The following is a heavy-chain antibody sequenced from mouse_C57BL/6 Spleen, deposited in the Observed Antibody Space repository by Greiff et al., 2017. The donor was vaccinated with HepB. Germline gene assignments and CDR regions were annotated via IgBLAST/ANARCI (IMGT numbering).Heavy chain of an antibody. Sequence: EVQGVESGGGLVKPGGSLKLSCAASGFTFSSYAMSWVRQTPEKRLEWVATISDGGSYTYYPDNVKGRFTISRDNAKNNLYLQMSHLKSEDTAMYYCARSLYGNYSYYFDYWGQGTTLTVSS. V-gene: IGHV5-4*01. CDR1: GFTFSSYA. CDR2: ISDGGSYT. CDR3: ARSLYGNYSYYFDY. J-gene: IGHJ2*01. D-gene: IGHD2-1*01.